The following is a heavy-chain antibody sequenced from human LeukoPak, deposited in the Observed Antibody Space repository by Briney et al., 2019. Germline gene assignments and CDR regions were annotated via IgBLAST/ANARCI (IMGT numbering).Heavy chain of an antibody. J-gene: IGHJ5*02. CDR1: GYTFTGYY. Sequence: ASVKVSCKASGYTFTGYYMHWVRQAPGQGLEWMGWINPNSGGTNYAQKFQGGVTMTRDTSISTAYMELSRLRSDDTAVYYCAREYRGSSGWYGRWFDPWGQGTLVTVSS. CDR2: INPNSGGT. V-gene: IGHV1-2*02. CDR3: AREYRGSSGWYGRWFDP. D-gene: IGHD6-19*01.